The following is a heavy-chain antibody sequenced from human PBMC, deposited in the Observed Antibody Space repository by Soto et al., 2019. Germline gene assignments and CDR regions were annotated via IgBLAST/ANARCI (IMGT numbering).Heavy chain of an antibody. CDR1: GYTFTSYG. V-gene: IGHV1-18*04. CDR2: ISAYNGNT. CDR3: ARASSSGGSSLYYYYGMDV. D-gene: IGHD2-15*01. J-gene: IGHJ6*02. Sequence: ASVKVSCKAAGYTFTSYGISWVRQAPGQGLEWMGWISAYNGNTNYAQKLQGRVTMTTDTSTSTAYMELRSLRSDDTAVYYCARASSSGGSSLYYYYGMDVWGQGTTVTV.